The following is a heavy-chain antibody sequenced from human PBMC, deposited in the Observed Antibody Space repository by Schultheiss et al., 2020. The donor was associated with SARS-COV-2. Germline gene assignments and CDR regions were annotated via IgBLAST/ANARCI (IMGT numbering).Heavy chain of an antibody. D-gene: IGHD3-10*01. J-gene: IGHJ6*03. CDR2: ISGSGGST. CDR3: ARVRAPNAGRHYYMED. Sequence: GGSLRLSCAASGFTFSSYAMSWVRQAPGKGLEWVSTISGSGGSTYYADSVRGRFTISRDNAKESVYLHLNSLRAEDTAVYFCARVRAPNAGRHYYMEDWGKGTTVTVSS. CDR1: GFTFSSYA. V-gene: IGHV3-23*01.